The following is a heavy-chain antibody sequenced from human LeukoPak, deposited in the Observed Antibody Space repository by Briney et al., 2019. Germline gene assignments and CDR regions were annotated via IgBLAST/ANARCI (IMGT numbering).Heavy chain of an antibody. CDR1: GFTVSSNY. V-gene: IGHV3-53*01. Sequence: GGSLRLSCAAYGFTVSSNYMNWVRPADGRGREWVSVIHRSGSTYYADSVKGRFTISRDNSKNTLYLQMKSLIPADTAGYYCAADLYGVSHDYWGQGTLVTVSS. J-gene: IGHJ4*02. D-gene: IGHD4-17*01. CDR3: AADLYGVSHDY. CDR2: IHRSGST.